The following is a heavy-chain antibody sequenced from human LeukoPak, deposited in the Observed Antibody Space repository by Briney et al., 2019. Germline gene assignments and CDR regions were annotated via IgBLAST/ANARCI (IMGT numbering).Heavy chain of an antibody. Sequence: GGSLRLSCAASGFTFSSYWMSWVRQAPGKGLEWVANIKQDGSEKYYVDSVKGRFTISRDNAKNSLYLQMNSLRAEGTAVYYCATIQVSLYYMDVWGKGTTVTVSS. D-gene: IGHD5-18*01. CDR1: GFTFSSYW. V-gene: IGHV3-7*01. CDR3: ATIQVSLYYMDV. CDR2: IKQDGSEK. J-gene: IGHJ6*03.